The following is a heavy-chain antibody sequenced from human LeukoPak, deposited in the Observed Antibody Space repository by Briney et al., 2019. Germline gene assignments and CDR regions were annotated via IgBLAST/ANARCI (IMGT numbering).Heavy chain of an antibody. J-gene: IGHJ4*02. V-gene: IGHV3-23*01. Sequence: GGSLRLSCAASGFTFNTYAMSWVRQAPGNGLEWVSAISGSGGSTFYAGSTFYADSVKGRFTISRDNSQNTLYLQMNSLRAEDTAVYYCGRWELRTGDYWGQGTLVTVSS. CDR3: GRWELRTGDY. D-gene: IGHD1-26*01. CDR2: ISGSGGSTFYAGST. CDR1: GFTFNTYA.